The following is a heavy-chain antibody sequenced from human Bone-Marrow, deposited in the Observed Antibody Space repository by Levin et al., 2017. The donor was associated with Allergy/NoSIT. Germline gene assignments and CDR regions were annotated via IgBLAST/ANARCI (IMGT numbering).Heavy chain of an antibody. V-gene: IGHV3-7*01. CDR3: AREDPIIAYSSGWYDY. D-gene: IGHD6-19*01. J-gene: IGHJ4*02. Sequence: GESLKISCAASGFTFSSYAMHWVRQAPGKGLEWVANIKQDGSEKYYVDSVKGRFTISRDNAKNSLYLQMNSLRAEDTAVYYCAREDPIIAYSSGWYDYWGQGTLVTVSS. CDR1: GFTFSSYA. CDR2: IKQDGSEK.